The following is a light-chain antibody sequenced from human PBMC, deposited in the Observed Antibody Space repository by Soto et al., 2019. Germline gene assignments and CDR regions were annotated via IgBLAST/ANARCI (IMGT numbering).Light chain of an antibody. CDR1: QSVRSSY. Sequence: EIVLTQSPGTLSLSPGERATLSCRASQSVRSSYLAWYQQKPGQSPRLLIYGASNRATGIPDRFSGSGSGTDFTRAISRLEPEDFALYYCQQYGSSPTFGQGTKVEIK. J-gene: IGKJ1*01. CDR3: QQYGSSPT. V-gene: IGKV3-20*01. CDR2: GAS.